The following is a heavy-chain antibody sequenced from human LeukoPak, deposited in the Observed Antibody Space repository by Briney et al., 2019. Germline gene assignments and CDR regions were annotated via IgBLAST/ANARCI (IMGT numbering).Heavy chain of an antibody. Sequence: SEALSLTCTVSGGSISSSSYYWGWIRQPPGKGLEWIGSIYYSGSTYYNPSLKSRVTISVDTSKNQFSLKLSSVTAADTAVYYCARDLPSDTAMDYWGQGTLVTVSS. V-gene: IGHV4-39*07. CDR2: IYYSGST. J-gene: IGHJ4*02. CDR1: GGSISSSSYY. D-gene: IGHD5-18*01. CDR3: ARDLPSDTAMDY.